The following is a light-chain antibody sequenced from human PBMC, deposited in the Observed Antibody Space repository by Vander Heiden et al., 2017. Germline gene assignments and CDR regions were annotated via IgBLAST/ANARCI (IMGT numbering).Light chain of an antibody. Sequence: QSALTQPASVSGSPGQSIILSCTGTSSDVGGYTYVSWYQQHASNAPKLMIYDVTSRPAGVSDRFSGCKSGNTASLTISGRQGEDEANYYCSSYRTKAYRIFGTGTKVTVL. CDR3: SSYRTKAYRI. J-gene: IGLJ1*01. V-gene: IGLV2-14*01. CDR2: DVT. CDR1: SSDVGGYTY.